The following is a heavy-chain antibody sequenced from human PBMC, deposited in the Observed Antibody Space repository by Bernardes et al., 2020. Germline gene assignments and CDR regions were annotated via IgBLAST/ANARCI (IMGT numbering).Heavy chain of an antibody. CDR1: GFTFSSYA. CDR3: AKAKSSIAVAGGADY. D-gene: IGHD6-19*01. Sequence: GGSLCLSCAASGFTFSSYAMSWVRQAPGKGLEWVSAISGSGGSTYYADSVKGRFTISRDNSKNTLYLQMNSLRAEDTAVYYCAKAKSSIAVAGGADYWGQGTLVTVSS. V-gene: IGHV3-23*01. J-gene: IGHJ4*02. CDR2: ISGSGGST.